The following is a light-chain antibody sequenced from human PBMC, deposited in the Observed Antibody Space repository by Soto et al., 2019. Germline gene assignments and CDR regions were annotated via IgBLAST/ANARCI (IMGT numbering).Light chain of an antibody. CDR1: SSDVGGYNY. V-gene: IGLV2-14*01. CDR2: EVS. CDR3: SSYTSSSTLENV. J-gene: IGLJ1*01. Sequence: QSVLTQPASVSGSPGQSITISCTGTSSDVGGYNYVSWYQQHPGKAPKLMIYEVSNRPSGVSNRSSGSKSGNTASLTISGLQAEDEADYYCSSYTSSSTLENVFGTGTKVTVL.